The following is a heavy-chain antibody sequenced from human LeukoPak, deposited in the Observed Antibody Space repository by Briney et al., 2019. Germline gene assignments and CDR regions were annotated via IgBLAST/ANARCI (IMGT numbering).Heavy chain of an antibody. J-gene: IGHJ4*02. CDR2: IWYDGSNK. V-gene: IGHV3-33*06. CDR3: AKEKYSSGWCLDY. Sequence: PGRSLRLSCAASGFTFSSYGMHWVRQAPGKGLEWVAVIWYDGSNKYYADSVKGRFTISRDNSKNTLYLQMNSLRAEDTAVYYCAKEKYSSGWCLDYWGQGTLVTVSS. CDR1: GFTFSSYG. D-gene: IGHD6-19*01.